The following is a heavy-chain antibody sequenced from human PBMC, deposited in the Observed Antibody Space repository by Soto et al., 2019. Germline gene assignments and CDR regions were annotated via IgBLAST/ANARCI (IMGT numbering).Heavy chain of an antibody. CDR3: ARIGVKGSLYYFDY. V-gene: IGHV2-5*01. J-gene: IGHJ4*02. D-gene: IGHD3-3*01. CDR1: GFSLSTSNVA. CDR2: IYWNDDK. Sequence: SGPTLVNPTQSLTLTCTFSGFSLSTSNVAVVWIRQPSGKALEWLALIYWNDDKRYSPSLKSRLTINEDTSRNQVVLTMTSLDPVDTATYYCARIGVKGSLYYFDYWGQGTLVTVSS.